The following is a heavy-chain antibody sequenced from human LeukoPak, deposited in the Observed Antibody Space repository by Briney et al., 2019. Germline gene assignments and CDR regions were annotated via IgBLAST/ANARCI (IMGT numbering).Heavy chain of an antibody. V-gene: IGHV1-46*01. Sequence: ASVKVSCKASGYTFTSYYMHRVRQAPGQGLEWMGIINPSGGSTSYAQKFQGRVTMTRDTSTSTVYMELSSLRSEDTAVYYCAREPPLNTRGMDVWGQGTTVTVSS. CDR2: INPSGGST. D-gene: IGHD2-15*01. CDR1: GYTFTSYY. CDR3: AREPPLNTRGMDV. J-gene: IGHJ6*02.